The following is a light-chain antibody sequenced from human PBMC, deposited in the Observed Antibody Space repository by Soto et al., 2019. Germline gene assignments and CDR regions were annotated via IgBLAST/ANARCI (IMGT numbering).Light chain of an antibody. CDR2: EVN. CDR1: SSDVGGYNY. J-gene: IGLJ1*01. CDR3: KSYEGSNIYV. Sequence: QSALTQPPSASGSPGQSVTISCTGTSSDVGGYNYVSWYQQHPGKAPKLMIYEVNKRPSGVPDRFSGSKSGNTASLTVSGRQAEDEADYYCKSYEGSNIYVFGTGTKVTVL. V-gene: IGLV2-8*01.